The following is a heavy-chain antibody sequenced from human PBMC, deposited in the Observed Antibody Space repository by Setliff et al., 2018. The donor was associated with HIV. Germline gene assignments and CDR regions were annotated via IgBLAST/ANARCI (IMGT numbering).Heavy chain of an antibody. D-gene: IGHD3-22*01. CDR2: ISGTSSTI. CDR3: ARDLFPYYHDSRPYYPPAY. Sequence: PGGSLRLFCAASGFTFSDYYMSWIRQAPGKGLEWVSYISGTSSTIYLADSVKGRFTISRDNAQNSLYLHMNSLRAEDTAMYYCARDLFPYYHDSRPYYPPAYWGQGTLVTVSS. J-gene: IGHJ4*02. V-gene: IGHV3-11*01. CDR1: GFTFSDYY.